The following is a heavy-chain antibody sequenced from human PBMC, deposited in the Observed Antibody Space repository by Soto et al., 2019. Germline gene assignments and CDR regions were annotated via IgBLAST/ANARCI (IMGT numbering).Heavy chain of an antibody. CDR2: INHSGST. J-gene: IGHJ1*01. V-gene: IGHV4-34*01. CDR3: ARGIYACWSGYYPAPEH. D-gene: IGHD3-3*01. CDR1: GGSFSGYY. Sequence: PSETLSLTCAVYGGSFSGYYWSWIRQPPGKGLEWIGEINHSGSTNYNPSLKSRVTISVDTSKNQFSLKLSSVTAADTAVYYCARGIYACWSGYYPAPEHWGQGPVVTVSS.